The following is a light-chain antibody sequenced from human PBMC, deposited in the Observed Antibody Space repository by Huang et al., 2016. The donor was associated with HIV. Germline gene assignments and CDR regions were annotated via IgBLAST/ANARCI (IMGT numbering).Light chain of an antibody. J-gene: IGKJ2*01. CDR3: QQYYTIPYT. CDR2: CAS. V-gene: IGKV4-1*01. Sequence: DIVMTQSPDSLAVSLGERATINCKSSQSVLYSSNSRNYLAWFQQQPGQPPKLLIYCASTREAGFPDRFSGSGSGTDFTLTISSLQAEDVAVYYCQQYYTIPYTFGQGTKLEIK. CDR1: QSVLYSSNSRNY.